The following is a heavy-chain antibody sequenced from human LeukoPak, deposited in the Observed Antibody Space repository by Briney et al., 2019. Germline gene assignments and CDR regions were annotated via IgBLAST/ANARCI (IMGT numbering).Heavy chain of an antibody. CDR2: VDPEDGET. D-gene: IGHD1-26*01. Sequence: ASVKISCKVSGYTFTDYYMHWVQQAPGKGLEWMGLVDPEDGETIYAEKFQGRVTITADTSTDTAYMELSSLRSEDTAVYCCATARIVGATNTFDYWGQGTLVTVSS. CDR3: ATARIVGATNTFDY. CDR1: GYTFTDYY. V-gene: IGHV1-69-2*01. J-gene: IGHJ4*02.